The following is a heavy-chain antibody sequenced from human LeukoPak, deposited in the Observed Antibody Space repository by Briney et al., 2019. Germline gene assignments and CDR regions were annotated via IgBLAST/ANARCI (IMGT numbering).Heavy chain of an antibody. CDR3: ARFPVSHPILRAGFDY. D-gene: IGHD5-24*01. CDR1: GGSISSYY. J-gene: IGHJ4*02. CDR2: IYCSGST. Sequence: PSETLSLTCTVSGGSISSYYWSWIRQPPGKGLEWIGYIYCSGSTNYNPSLKSRVTISVDTSKNQFSLKLSSVTAADTAVYYCARFPVSHPILRAGFDYWGQGTLVTVSS. V-gene: IGHV4-59*01.